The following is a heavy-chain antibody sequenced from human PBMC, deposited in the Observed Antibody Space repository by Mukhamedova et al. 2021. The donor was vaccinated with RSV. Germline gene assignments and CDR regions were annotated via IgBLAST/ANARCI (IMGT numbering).Heavy chain of an antibody. V-gene: IGHV3-30*02. Sequence: GLEWVALIRYDGSYQYYADSLRGRFTISRDNSKNTLYLQMNSLRAEDTAVYYCAKDWDTVGTIGDWGQGTLVTV. D-gene: IGHD5-12*01. CDR3: AKDWDTVGTIGD. CDR2: IRYDGSYQ. J-gene: IGHJ4*02.